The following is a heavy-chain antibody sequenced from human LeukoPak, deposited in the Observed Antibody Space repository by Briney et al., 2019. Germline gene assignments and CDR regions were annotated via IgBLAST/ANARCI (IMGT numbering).Heavy chain of an antibody. J-gene: IGHJ4*02. CDR2: INHSGST. CDR3: ARGGYCSSTSCFDY. D-gene: IGHD2-2*01. Sequence: SETPSLTCAVYGGSFCGFYWTWIRQPPGKGLEWIGEINHSGSTNYNPSLKSRVTISVDTSKNQFSLKLSSVTAADTAVYYCARGGYCSSTSCFDYWGQGTLVTVSS. CDR1: GGSFCGFY. V-gene: IGHV4-34*01.